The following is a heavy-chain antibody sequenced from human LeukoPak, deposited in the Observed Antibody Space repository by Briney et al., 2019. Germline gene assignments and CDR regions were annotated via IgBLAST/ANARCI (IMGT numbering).Heavy chain of an antibody. J-gene: IGHJ4*02. CDR2: INPNSGGT. CDR3: ARVNSSGYYYFDY. Sequence: GASVKVSCKASGYTFTSYYMHWVRQAPGQGLEWMGWINPNSGGTNYAQKFQGRVTMTRDTSISTAYMELSRLRSDDTAVYYCARVNSSGYYYFDYWGQGTLVTVSS. V-gene: IGHV1-2*02. D-gene: IGHD3-22*01. CDR1: GYTFTSYY.